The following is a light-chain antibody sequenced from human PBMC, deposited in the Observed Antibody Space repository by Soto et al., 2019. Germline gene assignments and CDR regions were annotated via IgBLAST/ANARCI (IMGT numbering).Light chain of an antibody. CDR1: QSVFSSC. CDR2: GAS. Sequence: EVVMTQSPATLSLSPGEGATLSCRASQSVFSSCLSWYQQKPGQAPRLLIYGASTRATGIPARFNVSGSGTDFTLTISSLQPEDFAVDYCLQDYNLPPTIGLGTKV. J-gene: IGKJ1*01. V-gene: IGKV3D-7*01. CDR3: LQDYNLPPT.